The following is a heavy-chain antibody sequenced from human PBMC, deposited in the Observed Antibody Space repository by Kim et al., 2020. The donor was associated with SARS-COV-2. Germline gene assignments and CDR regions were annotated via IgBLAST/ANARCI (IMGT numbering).Heavy chain of an antibody. CDR2: ISSSSSTI. D-gene: IGHD6-13*01. J-gene: IGHJ5*02. Sequence: GGSLRLSCAASGFTFSSYSMNWVRQAPGKGLEWVSYISSSSSTIYYADSVKGRFTISRDNAKNSLYLQMNSLRAEDTAVYYCARRDSSSWYYNWFDPWGQGTLVTVSS. V-gene: IGHV3-48*04. CDR1: GFTFSSYS. CDR3: ARRDSSSWYYNWFDP.